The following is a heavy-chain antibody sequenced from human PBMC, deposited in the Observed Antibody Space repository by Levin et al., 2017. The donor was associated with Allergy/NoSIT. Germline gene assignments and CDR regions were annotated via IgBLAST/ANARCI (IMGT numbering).Heavy chain of an antibody. Sequence: GESLKISCAASGFTFSSYAMSWVRQAPGKGLEWVSAISGSGGSTYYADSVKGRFTISRDNSKNTLYLQMNSLRAEDTAVYYCAKDVLKGIAVAVGAFDIWGQGTMVTVSS. CDR2: ISGSGGST. J-gene: IGHJ3*02. CDR3: AKDVLKGIAVAVGAFDI. V-gene: IGHV3-23*01. D-gene: IGHD6-19*01. CDR1: GFTFSSYA.